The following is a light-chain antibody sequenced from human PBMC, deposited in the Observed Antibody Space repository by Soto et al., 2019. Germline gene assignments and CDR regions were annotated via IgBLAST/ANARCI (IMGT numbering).Light chain of an antibody. CDR2: AAS. CDR3: QQNYSATWT. CDR1: QGISTY. J-gene: IGKJ1*01. V-gene: IGKV1-39*01. Sequence: DIQMTQSPSSLSAYVGDRLTITCRASQGISTYLNWYQQKPGKAPKLLTYAASTLQGGVPSRFSGSASETDFTLTIISLQPEDFATYSCQQNYSATWTFGQGTKVAIK.